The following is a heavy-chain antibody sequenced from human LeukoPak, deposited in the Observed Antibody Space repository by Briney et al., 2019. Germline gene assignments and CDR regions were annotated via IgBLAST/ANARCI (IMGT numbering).Heavy chain of an antibody. J-gene: IGHJ5*02. CDR2: IYYSGST. Sequence: SETLSLTCTDSGDSISSYYWSWIRQPPGKGLEWIGYIYYSGSTNYNPSLKSRVTISVDTSKNQFSLKLRSVTAADTAVYYCARGTSITWSDPWGQGTLVTVSS. D-gene: IGHD2-2*01. V-gene: IGHV4-59*01. CDR3: ARGTSITWSDP. CDR1: GDSISSYY.